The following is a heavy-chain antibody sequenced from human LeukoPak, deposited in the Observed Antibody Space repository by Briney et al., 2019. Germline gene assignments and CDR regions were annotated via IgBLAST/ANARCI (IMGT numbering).Heavy chain of an antibody. J-gene: IGHJ4*02. Sequence: ASVKVSCKASGYTFTSYYVHWVRQAPGQGLEWLGRINPNGGGTTYAQKFQGRVTMTRDTSTGTVYMELSSLRSEDTAVYYCARAAYSSSWLTTSNDYWGQGTLVTVSS. D-gene: IGHD6-13*01. CDR2: INPNGGGT. CDR3: ARAAYSSSWLTTSNDY. V-gene: IGHV1-46*01. CDR1: GYTFTSYY.